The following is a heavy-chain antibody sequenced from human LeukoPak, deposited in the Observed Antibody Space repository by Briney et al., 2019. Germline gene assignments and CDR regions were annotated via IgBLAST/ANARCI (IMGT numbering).Heavy chain of an antibody. Sequence: PGGSLRLSCAAAGFTFSSYWMNWVRQAPGKGLEWVANIKEDGSDKYYVDSMKGRFTISRDNAKKSLYLQMNSLRAEDTAVYYCARGGESYYGSGSHDYWGQGTLVTVSS. CDR2: IKEDGSDK. V-gene: IGHV3-7*01. CDR3: ARGGESYYGSGSHDY. CDR1: GFTFSSYW. J-gene: IGHJ4*02. D-gene: IGHD3-10*01.